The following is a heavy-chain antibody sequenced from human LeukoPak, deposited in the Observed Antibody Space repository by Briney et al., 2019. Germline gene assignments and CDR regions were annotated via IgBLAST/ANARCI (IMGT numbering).Heavy chain of an antibody. V-gene: IGHV3-66*02. D-gene: IGHD7-27*01. J-gene: IGHJ6*03. Sequence: PGGSLRFSCAASGFTVSGNYMGWGRPGPGKGLEWVSVIYSGGSTYYAESVNGRFNISRDNSKNTLYLQMNRLRAEDTAVYYCARDRSTWGGYYYYMDVWGKGTTVTVSS. CDR3: ARDRSTWGGYYYYMDV. CDR1: GFTVSGNY. CDR2: IYSGGST.